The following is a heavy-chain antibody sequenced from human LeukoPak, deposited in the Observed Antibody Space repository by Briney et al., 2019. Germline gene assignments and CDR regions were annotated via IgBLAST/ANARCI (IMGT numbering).Heavy chain of an antibody. J-gene: IGHJ4*02. D-gene: IGHD3-10*01. CDR1: GFTFSSYS. Sequence: PGGSLRLSCAASGFTFSSYSMNWVRQAPGKGLEWVSFISGTSSYIYYADSVKGRFTISRDNAKNSLYLQMNSLRAEDTAVYYCARTYYYGSGSCFSFWGQGTLVTVSS. CDR2: ISGTSSYI. V-gene: IGHV3-21*01. CDR3: ARTYYYGSGSCFSF.